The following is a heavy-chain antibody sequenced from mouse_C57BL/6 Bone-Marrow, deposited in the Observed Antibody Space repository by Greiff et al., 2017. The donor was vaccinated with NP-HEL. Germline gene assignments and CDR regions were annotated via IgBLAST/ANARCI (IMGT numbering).Heavy chain of an antibody. CDR2: IYPGDGDT. J-gene: IGHJ3*01. D-gene: IGHD3-1*01. CDR1: GYAFTSSW. CDR3: ARNRSGGFAY. Sequence: QVQLKQSGPELVKPGASVKISCKASGYAFTSSWMNWVKQRPGKGLEWIGRIYPGDGDTNYNGKFKGKATLTADNSSSTAYMQLSSLTSEDSAVYFCARNRSGGFAYWGQGTLVTVSA. V-gene: IGHV1-82*01.